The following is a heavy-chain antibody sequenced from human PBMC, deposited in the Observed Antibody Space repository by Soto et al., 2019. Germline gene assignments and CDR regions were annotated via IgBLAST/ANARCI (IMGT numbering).Heavy chain of an antibody. Sequence: SETLSLTCTVSGGSISSYYWSWIRQPPGKGLEWIGYIYYSGSTNYNPSLKSRVTISVDTSKNQFSLKLSSVTAADTAVYYCGRTRNYYYGMDVWGQGTTVTVSS. CDR2: IYYSGST. J-gene: IGHJ6*02. CDR3: GRTRNYYYGMDV. CDR1: GGSISSYY. V-gene: IGHV4-59*01.